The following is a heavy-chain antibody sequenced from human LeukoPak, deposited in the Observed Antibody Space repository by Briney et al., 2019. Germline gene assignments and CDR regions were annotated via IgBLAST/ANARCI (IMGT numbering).Heavy chain of an antibody. CDR2: IYTSGST. CDR1: GGSISSYH. CDR3: ARHVSTYYSMDV. Sequence: SETLSLTCTVSGGSISSYHWSWIRQPPGKGLEWIGYIYTSGSTNYNPSLKSRVTISVDTSKNQFSLKLTSVTAADTAVYYCARHVSTYYSMDVWGKGTTVTVSS. V-gene: IGHV4-4*09. J-gene: IGHJ6*03. D-gene: IGHD2-2*01.